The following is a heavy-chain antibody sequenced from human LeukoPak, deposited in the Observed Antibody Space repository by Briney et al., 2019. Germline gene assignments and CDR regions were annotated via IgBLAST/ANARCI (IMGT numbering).Heavy chain of an antibody. CDR1: GGSISSYY. CDR3: ARNRVVAAPNFDY. J-gene: IGHJ4*02. Sequence: SETLSLTCTVSGGSISSYYWTWIRQPPGKGLEWLGYIYDSGNTNYNPSLKSRVTISLDTPKNQFSLRLPSVTAADTAVYYCARNRVVAAPNFDYWGQGTLVTVFS. CDR2: IYDSGNT. V-gene: IGHV4-59*01. D-gene: IGHD6-6*01.